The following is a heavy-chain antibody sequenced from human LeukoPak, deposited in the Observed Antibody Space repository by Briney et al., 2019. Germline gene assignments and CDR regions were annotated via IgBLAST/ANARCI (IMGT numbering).Heavy chain of an antibody. D-gene: IGHD2-2*01. V-gene: IGHV3-23*01. CDR3: ARCTASCYANVFDV. Sequence: PGGSLRLSCATSGFTFNNNAMSWVRQAPGKRRKWVSAINGGGDATEYADSVKGRFTISKDNSKNTLYLQMNSLRPEDTAVYYWARCTASCYANVFDVWGQGTLLTVS. J-gene: IGHJ3*01. CDR2: INGGGDAT. CDR1: GFTFNNNA.